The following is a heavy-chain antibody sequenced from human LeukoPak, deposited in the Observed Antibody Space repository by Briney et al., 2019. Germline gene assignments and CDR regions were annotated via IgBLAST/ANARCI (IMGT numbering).Heavy chain of an antibody. J-gene: IGHJ5*02. Sequence: ASVKVSCKASGYTFTSYDINWVRQATGQGLEWMGWMNPNSGNTGYAQKFQGRVTMTRNTSISTAYMELSSLRSEDTAVYYCARADYDFWSGEINWFDPWGQGTLVTVSS. V-gene: IGHV1-8*01. D-gene: IGHD3-3*01. CDR2: MNPNSGNT. CDR1: GYTFTSYD. CDR3: ARADYDFWSGEINWFDP.